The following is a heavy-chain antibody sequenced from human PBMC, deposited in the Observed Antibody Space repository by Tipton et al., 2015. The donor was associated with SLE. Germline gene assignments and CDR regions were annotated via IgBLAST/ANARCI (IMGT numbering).Heavy chain of an antibody. CDR3: ARDGGQRVISGTYDFYYYGLDV. CDR2: ISHDGGA. V-gene: IGHV4-34*01. D-gene: IGHD6-13*01. J-gene: IGHJ6*02. CDR1: GGSLSGYY. Sequence: TLSLTCTVFGGSLSGYYWAWLRQSPGKGLEWIGEISHDGGANYNPSLESRGTISLETSKNQFSLKLTSVTAADTAVYYCARDGGQRVISGTYDFYYYGLDVWGQGTTVTVSS.